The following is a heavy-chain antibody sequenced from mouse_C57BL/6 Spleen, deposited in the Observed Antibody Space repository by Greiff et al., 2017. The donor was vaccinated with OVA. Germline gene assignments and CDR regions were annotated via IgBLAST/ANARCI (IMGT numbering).Heavy chain of an antibody. CDR3: ARNIIDSNYVLFDY. CDR2: IYPGDGDT. J-gene: IGHJ2*01. CDR1: GYAFSSYW. V-gene: IGHV1-80*01. D-gene: IGHD2-5*01. Sequence: VQLQQSGAELVKPGASVKISCKASGYAFSSYWMNWVKQRPGKGLEWIGQIYPGDGDTNYNGKFKGKATLTADKSSSTAYMQLSSLTSEDSAVYFCARNIIDSNYVLFDYWGQGTTLTVSS.